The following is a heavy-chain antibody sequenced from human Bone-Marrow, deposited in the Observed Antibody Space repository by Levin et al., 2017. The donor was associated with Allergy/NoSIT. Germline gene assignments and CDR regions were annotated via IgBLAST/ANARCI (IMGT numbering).Heavy chain of an antibody. Sequence: GGSLRLSCAASGFTFDDYAMHWVRQAPGKGLEWVSGISWNSGSIGYADSVKGRFTISRDNAKNSLYLQMNSLRAEDTALYYCAKDRDWIAAAGTAFDYWGQGTLVTVSS. CDR1: GFTFDDYA. J-gene: IGHJ4*02. D-gene: IGHD6-13*01. CDR2: ISWNSGSI. CDR3: AKDRDWIAAAGTAFDY. V-gene: IGHV3-9*01.